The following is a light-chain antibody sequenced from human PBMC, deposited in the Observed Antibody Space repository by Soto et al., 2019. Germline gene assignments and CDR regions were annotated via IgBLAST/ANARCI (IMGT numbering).Light chain of an antibody. J-gene: IGLJ1*01. CDR2: TTN. CDR1: SSNIGSNT. Sequence: QSVLTQPPSASGTPGQRVTISCSGSSSNIGSNTVSWYQQVPATAPKLLIHTTNQRPSGVPDRFSGSKSGTSASLAISGLQSEDEADYYCAAWDDSLTGYVFGTGTKVTVL. CDR3: AAWDDSLTGYV. V-gene: IGLV1-44*01.